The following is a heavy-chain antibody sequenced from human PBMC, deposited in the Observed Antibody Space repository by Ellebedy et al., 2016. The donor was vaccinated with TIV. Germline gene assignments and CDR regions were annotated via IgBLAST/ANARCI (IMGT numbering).Heavy chain of an antibody. CDR1: GFTFSRYA. CDR2: ISASSANI. Sequence: PGGSLRLSCAASGFTFSRYAMNWVRQAPGKGLEWVSYISASSANIHYADSVKGRFTISRDNSKNTLYLQMNSLRAEETDVYYCAKRRLRFLEWLIDYWGQGTLVTVSS. J-gene: IGHJ4*02. V-gene: IGHV3-23*01. D-gene: IGHD3-3*01. CDR3: AKRRLRFLEWLIDY.